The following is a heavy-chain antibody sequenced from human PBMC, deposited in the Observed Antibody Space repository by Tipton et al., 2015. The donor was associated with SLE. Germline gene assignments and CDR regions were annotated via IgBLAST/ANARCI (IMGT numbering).Heavy chain of an antibody. CDR1: GGSISSSSYY. CDR3: ARPFGQQQFWNAFDI. CDR2: IYYSGST. D-gene: IGHD3-3*02. Sequence: TLSLTCTVSGGSISSSSYYWGWIRQPPGKGLEWIGNIYYSGSTNYNPSLKSRVTMSVDTSKNQFSLKLSSVTAADTAVYYCARPFGQQQFWNAFDIWGQGTMVTVSS. V-gene: IGHV4-39*07. J-gene: IGHJ3*02.